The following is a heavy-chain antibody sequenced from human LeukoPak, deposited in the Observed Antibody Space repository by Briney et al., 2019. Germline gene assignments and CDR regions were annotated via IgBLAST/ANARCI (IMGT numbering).Heavy chain of an antibody. Sequence: SETLSLTCTVSGGSISTNNWWTWVRQPPGKGLEWIGETYHTGNTNYNPSLKSRLTMSVDKSKNQFALRLYSVTAADTAVYYCARDPGGGYKDDALDIWGQGTMVTVTS. J-gene: IGHJ3*02. CDR3: ARDPGGGYKDDALDI. CDR1: GGSISTNNW. D-gene: IGHD5-12*01. CDR2: TYHTGNT. V-gene: IGHV4-4*02.